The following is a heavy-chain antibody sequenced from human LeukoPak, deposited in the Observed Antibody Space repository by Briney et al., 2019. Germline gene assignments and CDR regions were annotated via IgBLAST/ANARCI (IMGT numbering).Heavy chain of an antibody. CDR2: IKQDGSEK. CDR1: GFTFSDYT. V-gene: IGHV3-7*01. CDR3: ARAGFDY. Sequence: GGSLRLSCAASGFTFSDYTMNWVRQAPGKGLEWVANIKQDGSEKYYVDSVKGRFTISRDNAKNSLYLQMNSLRAEDTAVYYCARAGFDYWGQGTLVTVSS. J-gene: IGHJ4*02.